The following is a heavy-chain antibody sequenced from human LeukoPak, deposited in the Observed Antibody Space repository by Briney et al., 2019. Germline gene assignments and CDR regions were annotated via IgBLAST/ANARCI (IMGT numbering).Heavy chain of an antibody. CDR2: IYTSGST. J-gene: IGHJ5*02. Sequence: SETLSLTCTVSGGSISSGSYYWSWIRQPAGKGLEWIGRIYTSGSTNYNPSLKSRVTISVDTSKNQFSLKLSSVTAADTAVYYCARAEIGYGYDPYNWFDPWGQGTLVTVSS. CDR3: ARAEIGYGYDPYNWFDP. CDR1: GGSISSGSYY. D-gene: IGHD5-18*01. V-gene: IGHV4-61*02.